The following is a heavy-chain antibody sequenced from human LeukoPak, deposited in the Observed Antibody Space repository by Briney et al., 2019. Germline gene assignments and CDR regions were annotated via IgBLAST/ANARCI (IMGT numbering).Heavy chain of an antibody. CDR1: GFTFDDYA. Sequence: PGGSLRLSFAASGFTFDDYAMHWVRQAPGKGLEWVSGISGNSGSIGYADSVKGRFTISRDNAKNALYPQMNSLRAEDTDLYYCAKALTIFGVVGFDYWGQGTLVTVSS. V-gene: IGHV3-9*01. D-gene: IGHD3-3*01. CDR3: AKALTIFGVVGFDY. CDR2: ISGNSGSI. J-gene: IGHJ4*02.